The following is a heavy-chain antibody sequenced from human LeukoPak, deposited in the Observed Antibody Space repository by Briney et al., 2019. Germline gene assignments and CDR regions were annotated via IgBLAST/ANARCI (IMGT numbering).Heavy chain of an antibody. Sequence: GGSLRLSCAASGFTFSSYGMHWVRQAPGKGLEWVAVISYDGSNKYYADSVKGRFTISRDNSKNTLYLQMNSLRAEDMAVYYCAKPTYYYDSSGYGFDYWGQGTLVTVSS. D-gene: IGHD3-22*01. V-gene: IGHV3-30*18. CDR2: ISYDGSNK. CDR1: GFTFSSYG. J-gene: IGHJ4*02. CDR3: AKPTYYYDSSGYGFDY.